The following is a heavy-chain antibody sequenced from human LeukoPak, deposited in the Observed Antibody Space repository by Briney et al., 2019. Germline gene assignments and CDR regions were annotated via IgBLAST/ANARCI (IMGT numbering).Heavy chain of an antibody. D-gene: IGHD4-23*01. Sequence: PGGSLRLSCAASGFTFSSYWMHWVRQAPGKGLVWVSRINSDGSSTSYADSVKGRFTISRDNAKNTLYLQMNSLRAEDTAVYYCARDFREALDYGGKRNRAFDIWGQGTMVTVSS. V-gene: IGHV3-74*01. CDR3: ARDFREALDYGGKRNRAFDI. CDR1: GFTFSSYW. J-gene: IGHJ3*02. CDR2: INSDGSST.